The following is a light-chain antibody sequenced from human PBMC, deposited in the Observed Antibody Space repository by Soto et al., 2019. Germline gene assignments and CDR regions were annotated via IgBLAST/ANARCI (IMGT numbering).Light chain of an antibody. CDR1: QSISNY. CDR3: QQSYSTPLT. V-gene: IGKV1-39*01. J-gene: IGKJ4*01. Sequence: DIQMTQSPSSLSASVGDRVTITCRASQSISNYLNWYQQKPGKAPKLLIYAASSLQSGVPSRFSGSGSGTDFTLTISSLQPEDFATYYCQQSYSTPLTFGGGTKGEIK. CDR2: AAS.